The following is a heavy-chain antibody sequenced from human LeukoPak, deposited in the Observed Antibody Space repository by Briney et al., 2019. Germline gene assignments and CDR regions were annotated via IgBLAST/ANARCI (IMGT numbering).Heavy chain of an antibody. V-gene: IGHV3-21*01. J-gene: IGHJ1*01. CDR2: ISSSSSYI. Sequence: GGSLRLSCAASGFTFSSYSMTWVRQAPGKGLEWVSSISSSSSYIYYADSVKGRFTISRDNAKNSLYLQMNSLRAEDTAVYYCARDLGYDYVWGSYRYKYFQHWGQGTLVTVSS. D-gene: IGHD3-16*02. CDR1: GFTFSSYS. CDR3: ARDLGYDYVWGSYRYKYFQH.